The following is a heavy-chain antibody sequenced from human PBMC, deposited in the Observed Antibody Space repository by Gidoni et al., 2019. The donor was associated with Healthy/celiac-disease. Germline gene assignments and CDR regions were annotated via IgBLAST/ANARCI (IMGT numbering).Heavy chain of an antibody. D-gene: IGHD4-17*01. J-gene: IGHJ4*02. CDR2: IYYSGST. CDR1: GGSISSSSYY. CDR3: ARGGDYEDSVIDY. Sequence: QLQLQESGPGLVKPSETLSLTCTVSGGSISSSSYYWGWIRQPPGKGLEWIGSIYYSGSTYYNPSLKSRVTISVDTSKNQFSLKLSSVTAADTAVYYCARGGDYEDSVIDYWGQGTLSPSPQ. V-gene: IGHV4-39*01.